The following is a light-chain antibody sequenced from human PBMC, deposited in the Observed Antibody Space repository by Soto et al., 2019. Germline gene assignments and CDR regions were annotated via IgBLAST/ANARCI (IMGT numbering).Light chain of an antibody. CDR2: DVS. CDR3: SSYTTSGTYV. J-gene: IGLJ1*01. CDR1: ISDVGGYDF. V-gene: IGLV2-14*03. Sequence: QSALTQPASVSGSPGQSITISCTGTISDVGGYDFVSWYQHRPGKAPKLMIYDVSYWPSGVSNRFSGSKSGNTASLTVSGLQADDECDYYCSSYTTSGTYVFGTGTQLTVL.